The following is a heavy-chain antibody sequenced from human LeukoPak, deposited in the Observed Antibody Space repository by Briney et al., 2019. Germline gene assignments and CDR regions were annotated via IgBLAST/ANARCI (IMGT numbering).Heavy chain of an antibody. J-gene: IGHJ3*02. CDR2: IYTSGST. Sequence: SETLSLTCTVSGGSISSYYWSWIRQPAGKGLEWIGRIYTSGSTNYNPSLKSRVTMSVDTSKNQLSLKLSSVTAADTAVYYCAREKGFLRITMREDAFDIWGQGTMVTVSS. CDR1: GGSISSYY. CDR3: AREKGFLRITMREDAFDI. V-gene: IGHV4-4*07. D-gene: IGHD3-22*01.